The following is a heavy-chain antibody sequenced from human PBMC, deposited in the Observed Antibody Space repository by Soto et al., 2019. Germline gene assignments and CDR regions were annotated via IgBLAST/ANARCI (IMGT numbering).Heavy chain of an antibody. V-gene: IGHV3-30*18. J-gene: IGHJ4*02. D-gene: IGHD6-13*01. CDR1: GFTFSSYG. CDR3: AKDRTAAPTDY. Sequence: GGSLRLSCAASGFTFSSYGMHWVRQAPGKGLEWVAVISYDGSNKYYADSVKGRFTISRDNSKNTLYLQMNSLRAEDTAVYYCAKDRTAAPTDYWGQGTLVTVSS. CDR2: ISYDGSNK.